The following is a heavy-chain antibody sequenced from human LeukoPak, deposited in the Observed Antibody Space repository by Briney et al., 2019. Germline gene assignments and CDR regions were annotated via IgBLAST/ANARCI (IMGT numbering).Heavy chain of an antibody. J-gene: IGHJ5*02. V-gene: IGHV4-38-2*02. D-gene: IGHD3-10*01. Sequence: PSETLSLTCTVSGHSISSGYYWGWIRQPPGKGLEWIGSIYHSGSTYYNPSLKSRVTISVETSKNQFSLKLKSVTAADTAVYYCARGGYYGSGNDFRFDPWGQGTLVTVSS. CDR1: GHSISSGYY. CDR3: ARGGYYGSGNDFRFDP. CDR2: IYHSGST.